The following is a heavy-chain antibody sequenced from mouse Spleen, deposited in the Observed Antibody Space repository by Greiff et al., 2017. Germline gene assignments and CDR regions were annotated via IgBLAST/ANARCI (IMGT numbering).Heavy chain of an antibody. CDR1: GFTFSSYA. CDR3: ARAGYGNYEAWFAY. J-gene: IGHJ3*01. V-gene: IGHV5-9-1*01. CDR2: ISSGGSYT. Sequence: EVMLVESGGGLVKPGGSLKLSCAASGFTFSSYAMSWVRQTPEKRLEWVATISSGGSYTYYPDSVKGRFTISRDNAKNTLYLQMSSLRSEDTAMYYCARAGYGNYEAWFAYWGQGTLVTVSA. D-gene: IGHD2-1*01.